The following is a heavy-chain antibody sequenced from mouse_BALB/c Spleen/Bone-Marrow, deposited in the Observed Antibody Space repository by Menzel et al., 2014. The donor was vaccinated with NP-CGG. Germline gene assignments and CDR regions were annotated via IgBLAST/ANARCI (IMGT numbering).Heavy chain of an antibody. V-gene: IGHV4-1*02. CDR2: INPGSSTI. CDR3: ALLGYYGYFYV. CDR1: GFDFSRYW. J-gene: IGHJ1*01. D-gene: IGHD2-2*01. Sequence: EVQLVESGGGLVQPGGSLKLSCAASGFDFSRYWMSWVRQAPGKGLEWIGEINPGSSTINYTPSLKDKFIISRDNAKNTLYLQMSKVRSEDTALYYCALLGYYGYFYVWGAGTTVTVSS.